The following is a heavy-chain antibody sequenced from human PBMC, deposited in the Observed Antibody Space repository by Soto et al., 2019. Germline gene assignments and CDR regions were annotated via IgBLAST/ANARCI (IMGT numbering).Heavy chain of an antibody. Sequence: QVQLQESGPGLVKPSQTLSLTCTVSGGSISSGGYYWSWIRQHPGKGLEWIGYIYYSGSTYYNPSRKSRVTIALDKCNHQFALTLRSVTAADTAAYYCASDPSRLQDAARPTGFDPWGHGTLVTVSS. D-gene: IGHD6-6*01. CDR2: IYYSGST. J-gene: IGHJ5*02. V-gene: IGHV4-31*03. CDR3: ASDPSRLQDAARPTGFDP. CDR1: GGSISSGGYY.